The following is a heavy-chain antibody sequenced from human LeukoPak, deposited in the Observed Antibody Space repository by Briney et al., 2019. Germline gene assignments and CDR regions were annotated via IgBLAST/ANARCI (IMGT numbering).Heavy chain of an antibody. CDR3: ARQKQSHGNFDY. V-gene: IGHV3-13*01. Sequence: AXXXVRQPIGEGLEWVSALVIAGDTFYPGSVKGRFTISRENARNSLYLQMNSLRAEDTAMYYCARQKQSHGNFDYWGQGTLVTVSS. J-gene: IGHJ4*02. CDR2: LVIAGDT. D-gene: IGHD1-26*01. CDR1: A.